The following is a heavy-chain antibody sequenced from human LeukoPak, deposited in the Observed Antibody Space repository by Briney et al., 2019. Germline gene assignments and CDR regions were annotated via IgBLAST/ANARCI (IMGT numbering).Heavy chain of an antibody. CDR2: IYYSGST. J-gene: IGHJ4*02. CDR1: GGSISSYY. V-gene: IGHV4-59*01. CDR3: ASAPWLTPTLHYFDY. D-gene: IGHD4-23*01. Sequence: SETLSLTCTVSGGSISSYYWSWIRQPPGKGLEWIGYIYYSGSTNYNPSLKSRVTISLDTSKNQFSLRLSSVTAADTAVYYCASAPWLTPTLHYFDYWGQGTLVTVSS.